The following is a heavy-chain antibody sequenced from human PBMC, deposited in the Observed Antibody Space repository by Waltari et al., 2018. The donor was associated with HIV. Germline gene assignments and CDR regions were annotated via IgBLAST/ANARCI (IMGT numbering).Heavy chain of an antibody. V-gene: IGHV4-39*07. D-gene: IGHD2-8*01. CDR3: ARDESHCTNGVCYIRYYGMDV. CDR2: IYYSGST. CDR1: GGSISRSSYY. J-gene: IGHJ6*02. Sequence: QLQLQESGPGLVKPSETLSLTCTVSGGSISRSSYYWGWIRQPPGKGVGWIGSIYYSGSTYYNPSLKSRVTISVDTSKNQFSLKLSSVTAADTAVYYCARDESHCTNGVCYIRYYGMDVWGQGTTVTVSS.